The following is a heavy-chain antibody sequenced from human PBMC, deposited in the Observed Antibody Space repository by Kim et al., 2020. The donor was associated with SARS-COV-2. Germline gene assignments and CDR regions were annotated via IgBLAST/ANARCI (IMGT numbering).Heavy chain of an antibody. Sequence: GRSLRLSCEASGFTFSNYAMSWVRQAPGKGLEFVAYIGSGYSIYYVDSVKGRFTISQDNSKNTLFLQMDSLSGEDTAVYYCAKFRGRTYGEYYLDYWGRGTLVTVSS. CDR3: AKFRGRTYGEYYLDY. D-gene: IGHD4-17*01. V-gene: IGHV3-23*01. CDR1: GFTFSNYA. J-gene: IGHJ4*02. CDR2: IGSGYSI.